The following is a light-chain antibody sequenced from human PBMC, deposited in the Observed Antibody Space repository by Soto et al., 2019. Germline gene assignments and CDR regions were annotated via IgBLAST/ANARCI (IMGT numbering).Light chain of an antibody. J-gene: IGKJ5*01. CDR3: QQYYSYPSIT. CDR2: AAS. CDR1: QGISSY. Sequence: AIRMTQSPSSLSASTGDRVTITCRASQGISSYLAWYQQKPGKAPKLLIYAASTLQSGVPSRFSGSGSGTDFTLTISCLQSEDFATYYCQQYYSYPSITFGQRTLLEIK. V-gene: IGKV1-8*01.